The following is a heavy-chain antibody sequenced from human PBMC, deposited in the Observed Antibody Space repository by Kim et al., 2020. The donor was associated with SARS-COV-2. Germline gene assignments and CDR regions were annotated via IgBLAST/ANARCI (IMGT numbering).Heavy chain of an antibody. CDR3: APCVTLADRSGWCSFFDH. V-gene: IGHV3-23*01. D-gene: IGHD6-19*01. Sequence: GGSLRLSCAASGLTLRSYAMNWVRQGPGKGLEWVSSITRGGDTYYAASVKGRFTISRDNFKDTLSLQMNSLRAEDTGNYYSAPCVTLADRSGWCSFFDH. CDR2: ITRGGDT. CDR1: GLTLRSYA. J-gene: IGHJ4*01.